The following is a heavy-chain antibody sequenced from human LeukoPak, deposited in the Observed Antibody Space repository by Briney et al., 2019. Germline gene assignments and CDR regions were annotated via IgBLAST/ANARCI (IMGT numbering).Heavy chain of an antibody. CDR1: GGSIISYY. CDR3: ARDRTYYYDGSGYYLFDP. CDR2: IYTSGST. D-gene: IGHD3-22*01. Sequence: PSETLSLTCTVSGGSIISYYWSWIRQPAGKGLEWIGRIYTSGSTNYNPSLKCRVTMSVDTSKNQFSLKLSSVTAADTAVYYCARDRTYYYDGSGYYLFDPWGQGTLVTVSS. J-gene: IGHJ5*02. V-gene: IGHV4-4*07.